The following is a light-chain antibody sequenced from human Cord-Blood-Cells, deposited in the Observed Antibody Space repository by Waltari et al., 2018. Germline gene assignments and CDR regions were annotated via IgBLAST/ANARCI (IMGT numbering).Light chain of an antibody. Sequence: EIVMTQSPATLSVSPGERATLSCRPSQSVSSNLAWYQQKPGQAPRLLIDGASTRATGIPARFSGSGSGTEFTLTINSLQSEDFAVYYCQQYNNWPPLTFGGGTKVEIK. CDR1: QSVSSN. CDR2: GAS. V-gene: IGKV3-15*01. CDR3: QQYNNWPPLT. J-gene: IGKJ4*01.